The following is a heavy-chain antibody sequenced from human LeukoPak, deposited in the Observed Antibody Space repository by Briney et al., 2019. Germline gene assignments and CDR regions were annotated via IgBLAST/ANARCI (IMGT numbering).Heavy chain of an antibody. CDR2: IIPIFGTA. V-gene: IGHV1-69*13. J-gene: IGHJ4*02. CDR3: ARDVYLLGTIDY. CDR1: GGTFSSYA. D-gene: IGHD2-2*01. Sequence: SVKVSCKASGGTFSSYAISWVRQAPGQGLEWMGGIIPIFGTANYAQKFQGRVTITADESTSTAYMELSSLRSEDTAVYYCARDVYLLGTIDYWGQGTLVTVSS.